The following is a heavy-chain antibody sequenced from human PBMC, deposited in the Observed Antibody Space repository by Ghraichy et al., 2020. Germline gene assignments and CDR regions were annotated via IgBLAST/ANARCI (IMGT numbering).Heavy chain of an antibody. CDR1: GFTFSSYS. CDR2: ISSSSSTI. Sequence: GGSLRLSCAASGFTFSSYSMNWVRQAPGKGLEWVSYISSSSSTIYYADSVKGRFTISRDNAKNSLYLQMNSLRAEDTAVYYCAREYCSGGSCYSPWFDPRGQGTLVTVSS. V-gene: IGHV3-48*01. CDR3: AREYCSGGSCYSPWFDP. D-gene: IGHD2-15*01. J-gene: IGHJ5*02.